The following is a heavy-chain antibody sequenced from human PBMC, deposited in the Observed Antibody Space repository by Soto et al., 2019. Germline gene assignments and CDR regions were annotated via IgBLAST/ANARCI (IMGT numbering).Heavy chain of an antibody. D-gene: IGHD3-10*01. V-gene: IGHV3-23*01. J-gene: IGHJ4*02. CDR2: ISGSGGST. CDR1: GFTFSSYA. CDR3: AKGLGNLWFGELFYFDY. Sequence: GGSLRLSCAASGFTFSSYAMSWVRQAPGKGLEWVSAISGSGGSTYYADSVKGRFTTSRDNSKNTLYLQMNSLRAEDTAVYYCAKGLGNLWFGELFYFDYWGQGTLVTVSS.